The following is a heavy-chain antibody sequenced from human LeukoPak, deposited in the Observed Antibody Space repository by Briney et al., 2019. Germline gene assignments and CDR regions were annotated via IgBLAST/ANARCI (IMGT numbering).Heavy chain of an antibody. V-gene: IGHV1-18*01. CDR3: ARDPLGYRGYYGMDV. J-gene: IGHJ6*02. CDR1: GYTFTSYG. Sequence: ASVKVSCKASGYTFTSYGISWVRQAPGQGLEWMGWISAYNGNTNYAQKLQGRVTMTTDTSTSTAYMELRSLRSDDTAVYYCARDPLGYRGYYGMDVWGQGTTVTVSS. D-gene: IGHD2-15*01. CDR2: ISAYNGNT.